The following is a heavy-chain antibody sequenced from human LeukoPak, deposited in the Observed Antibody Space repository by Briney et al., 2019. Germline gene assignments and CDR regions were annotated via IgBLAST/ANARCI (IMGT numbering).Heavy chain of an antibody. CDR2: INHSGST. CDR1: GGSFSGYY. V-gene: IGHV4-34*01. J-gene: IGHJ4*02. D-gene: IGHD3-22*01. Sequence: TSETLSLTCAVYGGSFSGYYWIWIRQPPGKGLEWIGEINHSGSTNYNPSLKSRVTISVDTSKNQFSLKLSSVTAADTAVYYCARSFNYDSSDHFDYWGQGTLVTVSS. CDR3: ARSFNYDSSDHFDY.